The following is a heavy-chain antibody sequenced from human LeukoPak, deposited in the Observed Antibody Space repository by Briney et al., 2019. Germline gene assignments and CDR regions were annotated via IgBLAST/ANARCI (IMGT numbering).Heavy chain of an antibody. CDR1: GGSISSYY. V-gene: IGHV4-4*07. CDR3: ARDIAVAGSD. J-gene: IGHJ4*02. Sequence: SETLSLTCTDPGGSISSYYWSWIRQPAGKGMEWIGRIYTSGSTNYNPSLKSRVTMSVDTSKNQFSLKLSSVTAADTAVYYCARDIAVAGSDWGQGTLVTVSS. CDR2: IYTSGST. D-gene: IGHD6-19*01.